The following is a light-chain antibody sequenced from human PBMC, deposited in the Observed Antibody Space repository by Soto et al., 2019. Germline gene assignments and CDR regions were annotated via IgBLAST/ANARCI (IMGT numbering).Light chain of an antibody. J-gene: IGLJ3*02. Sequence: NFMLTQPNSVSESPGKTVTISCTRSSGSIASNYVQWYQQRPGSAPTTVIYEDNQRPSGVPGRYSGSIDTSSNSASLTISGLKTEDEADYYCQSYDSGNPWVFGGGTKVTVL. V-gene: IGLV6-57*04. CDR2: EDN. CDR3: QSYDSGNPWV. CDR1: SGSIASNY.